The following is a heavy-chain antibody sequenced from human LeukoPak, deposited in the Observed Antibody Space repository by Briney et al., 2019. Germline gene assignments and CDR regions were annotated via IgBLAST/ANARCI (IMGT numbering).Heavy chain of an antibody. CDR3: ARASSYQLLTY. Sequence: SETLSLTCTVSGGSISSGSYSWSWIRQPAGKELEWIGRIYTSGTTNYNPSLKSRVTISVGTSKNQFSLKLNSVTAADTAVYYCARASSYQLLTYWGQGTLVTVSS. J-gene: IGHJ4*02. D-gene: IGHD2-2*01. CDR1: GGSISSGSYS. V-gene: IGHV4-61*02. CDR2: IYTSGTT.